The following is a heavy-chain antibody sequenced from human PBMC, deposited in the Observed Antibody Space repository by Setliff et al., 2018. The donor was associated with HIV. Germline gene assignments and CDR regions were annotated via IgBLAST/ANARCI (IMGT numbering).Heavy chain of an antibody. Sequence: SETLSLTCAVSGGSITSTNWWSWVRQPPGKGLEWIGEIYHSGSTNYNPSLRSRVTISVDKSKNQFSLKLSSVTAADTAVYYCARSFRGYSGTYFDYWGQGTLVTVSS. V-gene: IGHV4-4*02. J-gene: IGHJ4*02. D-gene: IGHD1-26*01. CDR1: GGSITSTNW. CDR3: ARSFRGYSGTYFDY. CDR2: IYHSGST.